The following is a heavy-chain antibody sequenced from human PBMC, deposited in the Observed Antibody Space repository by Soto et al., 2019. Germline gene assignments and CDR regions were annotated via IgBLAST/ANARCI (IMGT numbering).Heavy chain of an antibody. CDR1: GYTFTSYG. CDR3: ARDIGIAVAGPFGY. Sequence: ASVKVSCKASGYTFTSYGISWVRQAPGQGLEWMGWISAYNGNTNYAQKLQGRVTMTTDTSTSTAYMELRSLRSDDTAVYYCARDIGIAVAGPFGYWGQGTLVTVSS. D-gene: IGHD6-19*01. CDR2: ISAYNGNT. J-gene: IGHJ4*02. V-gene: IGHV1-18*04.